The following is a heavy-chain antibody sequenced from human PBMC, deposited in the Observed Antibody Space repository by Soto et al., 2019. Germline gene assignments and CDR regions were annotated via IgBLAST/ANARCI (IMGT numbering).Heavy chain of an antibody. J-gene: IGHJ4*02. CDR3: ARGPSTGCFDS. CDR1: GYISTTFF. D-gene: IGHD1-1*01. Sequence: ASVKVSCKTSGYISTTFFLHWMRQAPGQRLEWMGWINPARGNTMYSQKLLGRVSTRWDTSATTAYMELTSLTSEDTAIYYCARGPSTGCFDSWGQGTLVTVSS. V-gene: IGHV1-3*01. CDR2: INPARGNT.